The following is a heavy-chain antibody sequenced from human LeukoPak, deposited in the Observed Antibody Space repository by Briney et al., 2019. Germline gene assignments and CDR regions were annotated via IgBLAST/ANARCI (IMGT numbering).Heavy chain of an antibody. V-gene: IGHV3-48*04. Sequence: QSGGSLRLSCGASGLTFSDYSMNWVRQAPGKGLEWISYVGISSGNTKYAASVKGRFTISGDSAKNSVFLQMNNLRVEDTAVYYCARDHRYAFDNWGQGTLVTVSS. D-gene: IGHD5-12*01. CDR2: VGISSGNT. CDR3: ARDHRYAFDN. J-gene: IGHJ4*02. CDR1: GLTFSDYS.